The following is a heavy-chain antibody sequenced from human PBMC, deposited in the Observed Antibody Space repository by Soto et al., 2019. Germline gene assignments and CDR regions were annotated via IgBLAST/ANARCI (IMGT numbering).Heavy chain of an antibody. CDR1: GGSISVYY. V-gene: IGHV4-59*01. J-gene: IGHJ4*02. D-gene: IGHD1-26*01. Sequence: PSETLSLTCTISGGSISVYYWSWIRQPPGQALEWIGYIYDSGSPYYNPSLRSRVIISADTSKNQISLKLTSATAADTAVYYCARGVGSSPTRDGGRGTLVTVS. CDR3: ARGVGSSPTRD. CDR2: IYDSGSP.